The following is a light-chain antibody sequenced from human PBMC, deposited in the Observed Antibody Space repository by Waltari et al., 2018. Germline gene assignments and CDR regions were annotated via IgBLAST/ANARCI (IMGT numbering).Light chain of an antibody. V-gene: IGKV3-11*01. CDR3: QQRSNWLMYT. CDR2: DAS. CDR1: QSVGSY. Sequence: EIVLTQSPATLSLSPGDRATLSCRASQSVGSYLAWYQQKRGQAPRLLIYDASNRATGIPARFSGSGSGTDFTLTISSLEPEDFAVYYCQQRSNWLMYTFGQGTKLEIK. J-gene: IGKJ2*01.